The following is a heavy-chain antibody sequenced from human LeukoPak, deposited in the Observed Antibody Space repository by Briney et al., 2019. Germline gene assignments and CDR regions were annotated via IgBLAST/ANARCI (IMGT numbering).Heavy chain of an antibody. CDR1: GFTFSSYS. J-gene: IGHJ4*02. V-gene: IGHV3-21*06. CDR2: ISSSSTYI. Sequence: GGSLRLSCAASGFTFSSYSMNWVRQAPGEGLEWVSYISSSSTYIYYADSVKGRFTISRDSAKNSLYLQMNSLRVEDTAVYYCARDRAAATWPGTFDYWGQGTLVTVSS. D-gene: IGHD6-13*01. CDR3: ARDRAAATWPGTFDY.